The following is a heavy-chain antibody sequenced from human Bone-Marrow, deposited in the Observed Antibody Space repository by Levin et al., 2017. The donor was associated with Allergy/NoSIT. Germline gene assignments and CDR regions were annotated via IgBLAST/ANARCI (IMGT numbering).Heavy chain of an antibody. Sequence: SQTLSLTCTVSGGSISSGGYYWSWIRQHPGKGLEWIGYIYYSGSTYYNPSLKSRVTISVDTSKNQFSLKLSSVTAADTAVYYCAREVSCSGGSCYSTDWFDPWGQGTLVTVSS. V-gene: IGHV4-31*03. D-gene: IGHD2-15*01. CDR2: IYYSGST. CDR1: GGSISSGGYY. J-gene: IGHJ5*02. CDR3: AREVSCSGGSCYSTDWFDP.